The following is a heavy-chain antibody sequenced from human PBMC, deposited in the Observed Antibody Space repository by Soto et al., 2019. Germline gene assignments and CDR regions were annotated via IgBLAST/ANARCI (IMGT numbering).Heavy chain of an antibody. D-gene: IGHD6-19*01. CDR1: GFTFSDYY. Sequence: GGSLRLSCAASGFTFSDYYMSWIRQAPGKGLEWVSYISSSSSYTNYADSVKGRFTISRDNAKNSLYLQMNSLRAEDTAVYYCARAGLAGHQNWFDPWGQGTLVTVSS. V-gene: IGHV3-11*06. CDR2: ISSSSSYT. CDR3: ARAGLAGHQNWFDP. J-gene: IGHJ5*02.